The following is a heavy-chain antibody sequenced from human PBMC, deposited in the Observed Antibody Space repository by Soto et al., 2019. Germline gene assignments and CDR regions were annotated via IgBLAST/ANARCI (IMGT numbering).Heavy chain of an antibody. V-gene: IGHV1-46*03. CDR1: GYTFTSYY. Sequence: QVQLVQSGAEVKKPGASVKVSCKASGYTFTSYYMHWVRQAPGQGLEWMGIINPSGGSTSYAQKFQGRVTMTRDTSTSTVYMELSSLGSEDTAVYYCASSARLYGDHDAFDIWGQGTMVTVSS. D-gene: IGHD4-17*01. CDR3: ASSARLYGDHDAFDI. CDR2: INPSGGST. J-gene: IGHJ3*02.